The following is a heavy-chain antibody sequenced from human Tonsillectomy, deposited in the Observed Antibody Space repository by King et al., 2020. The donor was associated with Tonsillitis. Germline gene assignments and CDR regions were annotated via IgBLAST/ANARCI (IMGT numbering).Heavy chain of an antibody. Sequence: VQLVESGGGLVKPGGSLRLSCAASGFTFSDSGMNWVRQAPGKRLEWVSSISSIIRYIYYADSVKGRFTISRDNAKNSLYLQMNSLRAEDTAIYYCASDYGGNSGAYWGQGTLVTVSS. J-gene: IGHJ4*02. V-gene: IGHV3-21*01. D-gene: IGHD4-23*01. CDR2: ISSIIRYI. CDR1: GFTFSDSG. CDR3: ASDYGGNSGAY.